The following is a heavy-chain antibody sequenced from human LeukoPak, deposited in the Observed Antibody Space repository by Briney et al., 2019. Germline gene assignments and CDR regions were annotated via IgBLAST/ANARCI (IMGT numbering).Heavy chain of an antibody. D-gene: IGHD3-10*01. J-gene: IGHJ4*02. CDR2: ISSSGSTI. V-gene: IGHV3-48*03. Sequence: GGSLRLSCAASGFTFSSYEMNWVRQAPGKGLEWVSYISSSGSTIYYADSVKGRFTISRDNAKNSLYLQMNSRRAEDTAVYYCARVVRGVGYYFDYWGQGTLVTVSS. CDR1: GFTFSSYE. CDR3: ARVVRGVGYYFDY.